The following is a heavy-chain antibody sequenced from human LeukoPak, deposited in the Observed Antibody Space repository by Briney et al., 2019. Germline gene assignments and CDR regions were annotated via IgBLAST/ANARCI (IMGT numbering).Heavy chain of an antibody. V-gene: IGHV4-59*01. D-gene: IGHD3-10*01. Sequence: PSETLSLTCTVSGGSISSYYWSWIRQPPGKGLEWIGYIYYSGSTNYNPSLKSRVTISVDTSKNQFSLKLSSVTAADTAVYYCASGFGDFENPHPHFDYWAREPWSPSPQ. J-gene: IGHJ4*02. CDR2: IYYSGST. CDR3: ASGFGDFENPHPHFDY. CDR1: GGSISSYY.